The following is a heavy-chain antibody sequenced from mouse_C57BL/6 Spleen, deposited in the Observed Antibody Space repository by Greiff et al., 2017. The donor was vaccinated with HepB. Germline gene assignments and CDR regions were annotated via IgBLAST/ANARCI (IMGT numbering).Heavy chain of an antibody. CDR2: ISYDGSN. Sequence: DVKLQESGPGLVKPSQSLSLTCSVTGYSITSGYYWNWIRQFPGNKLEWMGYISYDGSNNYNPSLKNRISITRDTSKNQFFLKLNSVTTEDTATYYCAREGKVMGFDYWGQGTTLTVSS. D-gene: IGHD2-1*01. CDR1: GYSITSGYY. J-gene: IGHJ2*01. CDR3: AREGKVMGFDY. V-gene: IGHV3-6*01.